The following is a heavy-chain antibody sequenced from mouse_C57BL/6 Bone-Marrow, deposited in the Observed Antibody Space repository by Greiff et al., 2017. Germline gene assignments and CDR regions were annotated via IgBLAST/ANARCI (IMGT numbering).Heavy chain of an antibody. CDR3: TGGVTGRAMDY. CDR2: IRLKSDNYAT. V-gene: IGHV6-3*01. CDR1: GFTFSNYW. Sequence: EVQGVESGGGLVQPGGSMKLSCVASGFTFSNYWMNWVRQSPEKGLEWVAQIRLKSDNYATHYAESVKGRFTISRDDSKSSVYLQMNNLRAEDTGIYYCTGGVTGRAMDYWGQGTSVTVSS. J-gene: IGHJ4*01. D-gene: IGHD4-1*01.